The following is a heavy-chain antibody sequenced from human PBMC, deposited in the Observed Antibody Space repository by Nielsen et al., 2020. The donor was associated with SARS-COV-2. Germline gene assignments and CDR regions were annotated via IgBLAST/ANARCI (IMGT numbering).Heavy chain of an antibody. CDR2: INHSGST. J-gene: IGHJ5*02. CDR3: ARTPYWFDP. Sequence: SETLSLTCTVSGGSVSSGSYYWSWIRQPPGKGLEWIGEINHSGSTNYNPSLKSRVTISVDTSKNQFSLKLSSVTAADTAVYYCARTPYWFDPWGQGTLVTVSS. CDR1: GGSVSSGSYY. V-gene: IGHV4-39*07.